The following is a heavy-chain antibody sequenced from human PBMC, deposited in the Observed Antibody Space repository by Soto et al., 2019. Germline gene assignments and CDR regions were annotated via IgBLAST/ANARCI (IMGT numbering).Heavy chain of an antibody. CDR3: ARTVLGPDLLADSFVDYYYYMDV. Sequence: PSETLSLTCTVSGGSISSSSYYWGWIHQPPGKGLEWIGSVYYSGSTNYNPSLKSRVTISAATSKGQFSLKLNSVTAADTAVYYCARTVLGPDLLADSFVDYYYYMDVWGQGTTVTVSS. V-gene: IGHV4-39*01. CDR2: VYYSGST. D-gene: IGHD3-9*01. J-gene: IGHJ6*03. CDR1: GGSISSSSYY.